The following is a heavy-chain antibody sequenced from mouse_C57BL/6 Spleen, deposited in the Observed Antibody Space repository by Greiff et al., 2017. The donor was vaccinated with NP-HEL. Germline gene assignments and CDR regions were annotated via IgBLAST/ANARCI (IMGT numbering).Heavy chain of an antibody. CDR2: IYPGDGDT. V-gene: IGHV1-82*01. Sequence: QVQLKQSGPELVKPGASVKISCKASGYAFSSSWMNWVKQRPGKGLEWIGRIYPGDGDTNYNGKFKGKATLTADKSSSTAYMQLSSLTSEDSAVYFCARQGEFSFAYWGQGTLVTVSA. J-gene: IGHJ3*01. CDR1: GYAFSSSW. CDR3: ARQGEFSFAY.